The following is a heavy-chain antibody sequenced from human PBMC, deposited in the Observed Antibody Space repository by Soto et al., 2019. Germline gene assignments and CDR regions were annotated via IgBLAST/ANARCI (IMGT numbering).Heavy chain of an antibody. CDR3: ARGVDSSSWYKGGGYGRGFYYYYGMDV. J-gene: IGHJ6*02. D-gene: IGHD6-13*01. V-gene: IGHV3-21*01. CDR1: GFTFSSYS. Sequence: EVQLVESGGGLVKPGGSLRLSCAASGFTFSSYSMNWVRQAPGKGLEWVSSISSSSSYIYYADSVKGRFTISRDNAKNSLYLQMNSLRAEDTAVYYCARGVDSSSWYKGGGYGRGFYYYYGMDVWGQGTTVTVSS. CDR2: ISSSSSYI.